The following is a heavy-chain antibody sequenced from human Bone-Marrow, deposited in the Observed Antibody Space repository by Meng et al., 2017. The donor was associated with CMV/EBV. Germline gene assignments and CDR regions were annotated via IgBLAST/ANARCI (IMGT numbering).Heavy chain of an antibody. CDR3: AGGDYYTRGGYYLLRFDP. CDR1: GYTFISSE. CDR2: MNPGSGDT. Sequence: ASVNVSCKASGYTFISSEIHWLRQATGQGLEWMGLMNPGSGDTGYAQKFQGTLTMARHTSLGTAYMELSSLRSEDTAIYFGAGGDYYTRGGYYLLRFDPWGQGTRVTGSS. J-gene: IGHJ5*02. V-gene: IGHV1-8*01. D-gene: IGHD3-22*01.